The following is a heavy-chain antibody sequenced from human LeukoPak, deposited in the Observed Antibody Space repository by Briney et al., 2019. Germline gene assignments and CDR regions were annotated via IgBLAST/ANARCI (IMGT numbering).Heavy chain of an antibody. Sequence: RPSETLSLTCTVSGGSIRSSSYHWGWIRQPPGKGLEWIGSIDYSGSTYYIPSLKSRVTISVDTSKNQFSLSLGSVTAADTAVYYCARRPFYYDSSGYYREYYFDYWGQGTLVTVSS. V-gene: IGHV4-39*07. D-gene: IGHD3-22*01. J-gene: IGHJ4*02. CDR1: GGSIRSSSYH. CDR3: ARRPFYYDSSGYYREYYFDY. CDR2: IDYSGST.